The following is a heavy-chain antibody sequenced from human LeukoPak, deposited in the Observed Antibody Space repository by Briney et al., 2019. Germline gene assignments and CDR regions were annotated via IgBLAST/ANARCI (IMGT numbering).Heavy chain of an antibody. Sequence: PSETLSLTCGVYGGSFSGYYWSWIRQPPGKGLEWIGEINHSGSTNYNPSLKSRVTISVDTSKNQFSLKLSSVTAADTAVYYCARGRIAIFGVPIWRDYYGMDVWGQGTTVTVSS. J-gene: IGHJ6*02. CDR2: INHSGST. CDR1: GGSFSGYY. CDR3: ARGRIAIFGVPIWRDYYGMDV. V-gene: IGHV4-34*01. D-gene: IGHD3-3*01.